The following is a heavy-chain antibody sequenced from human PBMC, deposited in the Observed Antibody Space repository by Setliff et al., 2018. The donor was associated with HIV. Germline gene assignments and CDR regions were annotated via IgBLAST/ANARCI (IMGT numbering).Heavy chain of an antibody. D-gene: IGHD4-17*01. J-gene: IGHJ4*02. Sequence: SETLSLTCAVYGGSFSGHYWTWIRQAPGKGLEWIGEINHSGSTNYNPSLKSRVTMSVDTSQNQFSLKLSSVTAADTAIYYCARRIYGNNPYFDYWSQGTLVTVSS. CDR1: GGSFSGHY. V-gene: IGHV4-34*01. CDR2: INHSGST. CDR3: ARRIYGNNPYFDY.